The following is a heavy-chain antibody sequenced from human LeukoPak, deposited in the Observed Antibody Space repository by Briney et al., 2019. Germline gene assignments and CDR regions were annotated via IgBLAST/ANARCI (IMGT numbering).Heavy chain of an antibody. J-gene: IGHJ4*02. V-gene: IGHV4-59*01. CDR3: ARDGRAGSLFAY. Sequence: SETLSLTCTVSGGSISGYFWSWIRQPPGKGLEWVGYISYSGSTNYNPSLKSRVTISVDTSKNQFSLKLSSVTAADTAIYYCARDGRAGSLFAYWGQGTLVTVSS. CDR1: GGSISGYF. D-gene: IGHD6-19*01. CDR2: ISYSGST.